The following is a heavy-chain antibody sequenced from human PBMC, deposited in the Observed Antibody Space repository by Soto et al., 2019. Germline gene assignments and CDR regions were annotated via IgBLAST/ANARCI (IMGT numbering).Heavy chain of an antibody. CDR3: ARAAGSSGYWVHY. V-gene: IGHV4-61*01. CDR1: GGSVSSGSYY. Sequence: QVQLQESGPGLVKPSETLSLTCTVSGGSVSSGSYYWSWIRQSPGKGLEWIGYLYYSGITNYNPSLNGRVPMSLDMSKNQFSLRLSSVTAADTAMYYCARAAGSSGYWVHYWGQGTLFTVSS. D-gene: IGHD3-22*01. CDR2: LYYSGIT. J-gene: IGHJ4*02.